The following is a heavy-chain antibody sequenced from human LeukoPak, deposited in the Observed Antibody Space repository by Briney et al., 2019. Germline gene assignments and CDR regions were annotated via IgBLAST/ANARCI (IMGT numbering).Heavy chain of an antibody. CDR2: VYYSGST. CDR1: GDFITASY. D-gene: IGHD7-27*01. J-gene: IGHJ4*02. CDR3: ATNTGTVFDY. V-gene: IGHV4-59*01. Sequence: TSSETLSLTCTVSGDFITASYWSWIRQPPGKGLEWIGYVYYSGSTEYNPSLRSRVTISLEMSKHQFSLKVTSVTAADTAVYYCATNTGTVFDYWGQGALVTVSS.